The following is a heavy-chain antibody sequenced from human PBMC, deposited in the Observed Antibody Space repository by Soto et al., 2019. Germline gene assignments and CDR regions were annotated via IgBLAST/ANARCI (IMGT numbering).Heavy chain of an antibody. CDR2: INAGNGNT. CDR3: ARGVHCSSTSCYYYYYYMDV. D-gene: IGHD2-2*01. CDR1: GYTFSRHY. V-gene: IGHV1-3*01. Sequence: ASVKVSCKTSGYTFSRHYMHWVRQAPGQGLEWMGWINAGNGNTKYSQKFQGRVTITRDTSASTAYMELSSLRSEDTAVYYCARGVHCSSTSCYYYYYYMDVWGKGTTVTVSS. J-gene: IGHJ6*03.